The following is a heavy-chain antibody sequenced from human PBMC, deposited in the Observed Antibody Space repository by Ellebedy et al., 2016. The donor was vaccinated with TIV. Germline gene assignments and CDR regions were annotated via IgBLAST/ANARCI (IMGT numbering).Heavy chain of an antibody. Sequence: SGPTLVTPTQTLTLTCTFSGFSLSPSGMCVSWIRQPPGKALEWLARIRLDDVKDYSTSLKTRLTISKDTSKNQVVLTMTNMDPVDTATYYCARAHYGDYADWFDPWGQGTLVTVSS. V-gene: IGHV2-70*11. CDR3: ARAHYGDYADWFDP. J-gene: IGHJ5*02. CDR1: GFSLSPSGMC. CDR2: IRLDDVK. D-gene: IGHD4-17*01.